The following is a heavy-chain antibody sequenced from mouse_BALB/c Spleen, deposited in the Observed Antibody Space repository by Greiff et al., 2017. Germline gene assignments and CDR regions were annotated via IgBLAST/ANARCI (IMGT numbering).Heavy chain of an antibody. CDR1: GFNIKDTY. CDR3: AHYYGSSYGWYFDV. Sequence: VQLQQSGAELVKPGASVKLSCTASGFNIKDTYMHWVKQRPEQGLEWIGRIDPANGNTKYDPKFQGKATITADTSSNTAYLQLSSLTSEDTAVYYCAHYYGSSYGWYFDVWGAGTTVTVSS. V-gene: IGHV14-3*02. CDR2: IDPANGNT. J-gene: IGHJ1*01. D-gene: IGHD1-1*01.